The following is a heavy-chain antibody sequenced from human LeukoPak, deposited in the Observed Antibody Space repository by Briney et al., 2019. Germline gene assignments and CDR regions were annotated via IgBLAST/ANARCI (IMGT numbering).Heavy chain of an antibody. V-gene: IGHV3-7*03. J-gene: IGHJ4*02. CDR3: ARKWAVAGSSYFDY. CDR1: GFTFSNYW. Sequence: PGGSLRLSCTASGFTFSNYWMSWVRQAPGKGLEWVANIKQDGSVQYYVDSVKGRFTISRDNAKNSLYLQMNSLRAEDTAVHYCARKWAVAGSSYFDYWGQGTLVTVSS. D-gene: IGHD6-19*01. CDR2: IKQDGSVQ.